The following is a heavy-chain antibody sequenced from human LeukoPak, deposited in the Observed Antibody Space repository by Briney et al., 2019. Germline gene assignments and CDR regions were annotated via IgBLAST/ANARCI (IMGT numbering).Heavy chain of an antibody. CDR2: IGSSGSTV. D-gene: IGHD3-9*01. CDR3: AREPSYDILTGYHLDYFDY. Sequence: GGSLRLSCAASGFTFSAYEMNWVRQAPGKGLEWVSYIGSSGSTVYYADSVKGRFTISRDNAKNSLYLQMSSLRAEDTAVYYCAREPSYDILTGYHLDYFDYWGQGTLVTVSS. J-gene: IGHJ4*02. V-gene: IGHV3-48*03. CDR1: GFTFSAYE.